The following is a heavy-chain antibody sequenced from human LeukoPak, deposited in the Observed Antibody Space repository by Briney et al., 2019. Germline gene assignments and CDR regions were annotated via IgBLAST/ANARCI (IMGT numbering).Heavy chain of an antibody. CDR3: ADFMTTVTTFDY. Sequence: PGGSLRLSCAASGFTFSSYAMSWVRQAPGKGLEWVSAISGSGDSTYYADSVKGRFTISRDNSKNTLYLQMNSLRAEDTAVYYCADFMTTVTTFDYWGQGTLVTVSS. D-gene: IGHD4-17*01. V-gene: IGHV3-23*01. CDR2: ISGSGDST. J-gene: IGHJ4*02. CDR1: GFTFSSYA.